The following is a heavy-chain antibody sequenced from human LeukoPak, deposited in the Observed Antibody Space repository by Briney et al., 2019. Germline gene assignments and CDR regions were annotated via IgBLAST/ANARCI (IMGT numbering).Heavy chain of an antibody. J-gene: IGHJ5*02. CDR2: IYYSGST. V-gene: IGHV4-59*01. CDR1: GGSISDYY. D-gene: IGHD2-15*01. Sequence: PSETLSLTCTFSGGSISDYYWSWIRQPPRKGLEWIGYIYYSGSTNYNPSLKSRVTMSVDTSKNQFSLKLNSVTAADTAVYYCARGLSSLNWFDPWGQGTLVTVSS. CDR3: ARGLSSLNWFDP.